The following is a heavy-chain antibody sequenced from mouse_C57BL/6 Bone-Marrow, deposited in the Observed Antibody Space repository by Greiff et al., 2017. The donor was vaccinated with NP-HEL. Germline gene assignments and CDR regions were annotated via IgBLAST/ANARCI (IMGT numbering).Heavy chain of an antibody. J-gene: IGHJ1*03. V-gene: IGHV3-8*01. CDR2: ISYSGST. D-gene: IGHD1-1*01. Sequence: EVMLVESGPGLAKPSQTLSLTCSVTGYSITSDYWNWIRKFPGNKLEYMGYISYSGSTYYNPSRKSRISITRNTSKNQYYLQLNSVTTEDTATYYCARWSYYGSSFWYFDVWGTGTTVTVSS. CDR3: ARWSYYGSSFWYFDV. CDR1: GYSITSDY.